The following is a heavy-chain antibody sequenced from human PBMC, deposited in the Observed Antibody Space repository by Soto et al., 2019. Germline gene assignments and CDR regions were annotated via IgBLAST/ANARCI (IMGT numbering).Heavy chain of an antibody. CDR2: IFSNDEK. CDR3: ARIRGTTVTAYYFDY. Sequence: SGPTLVNPTETLTLTCAVSGFSLINARMGVSWIRQPPGKALEWLAHIFSNDEKSYSTSLRSRLTISKDTSKSHVVLTMTNMDPVDTATYYCARIRGTTVTAYYFDYWGQGTLVTVSS. D-gene: IGHD4-17*01. CDR1: GFSLINARMG. V-gene: IGHV2-26*01. J-gene: IGHJ4*02.